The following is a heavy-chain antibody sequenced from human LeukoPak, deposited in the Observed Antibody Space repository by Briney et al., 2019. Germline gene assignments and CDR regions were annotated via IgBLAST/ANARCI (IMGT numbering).Heavy chain of an antibody. CDR2: ISPGGSP. D-gene: IGHD5-12*01. J-gene: IGHJ4*02. CDR3: VKRELYIVAFF. CDR1: GFTSSSNA. V-gene: IGHV3-23*01. Sequence: GGSLRLSCAASGFTSSSNAMGWVRQAPGKGLEWVSAISPGGSPYYADSVKGRFTISRDNSKNTLYLQMNSLRAEDTAVYYCVKRELYIVAFFWGQGTLVTVSS.